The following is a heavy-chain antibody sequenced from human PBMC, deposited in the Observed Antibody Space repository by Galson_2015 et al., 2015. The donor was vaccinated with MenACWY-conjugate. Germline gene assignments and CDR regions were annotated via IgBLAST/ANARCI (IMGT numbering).Heavy chain of an antibody. CDR1: GFTFNQYW. CDR2: IKADGSFS. D-gene: IGHD1-1*01. J-gene: IGHJ4*02. V-gene: IGHV3-74*01. CDR3: ARDNNWSLDS. Sequence: SLRLSCAASGFTFNQYWMHWVRQAPGKGLEWISYIKADGSFSNYADSVMGRFTISTDNAKNMVYLQMDGLGDEDTAVYFCARDNNWSLDSWGQGTLVTVSS.